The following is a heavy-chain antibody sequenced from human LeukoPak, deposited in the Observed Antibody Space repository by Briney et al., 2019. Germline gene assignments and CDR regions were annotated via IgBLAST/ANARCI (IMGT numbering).Heavy chain of an antibody. CDR3: VRETTEGAKDY. J-gene: IGHJ4*02. CDR1: GFTFRDHY. V-gene: IGHV3-11*05. CDR2: ISSSSHYT. Sequence: GGSLRLSCAASGFTFRDHYMGWVRQAPGQGLAWVSYISSSSHYTNYVVSVRGRFIISRDNVKDSLYLQMNSLRVDDTAIYYCVRETTEGAKDYWGQGTQVTVSS. D-gene: IGHD1-14*01.